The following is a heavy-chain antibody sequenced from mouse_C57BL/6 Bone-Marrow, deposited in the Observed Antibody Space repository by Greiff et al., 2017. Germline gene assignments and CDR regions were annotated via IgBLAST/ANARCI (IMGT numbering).Heavy chain of an antibody. CDR2: IYPGDGDT. CDR3: ARTPIYYGNYVSYAMDY. J-gene: IGHJ4*01. Sequence: QVHVKQSGAELVKPGASVKISCKASGYAFSSYWMNWVKQRPGKGLEWIGQIYPGDGDTNYNGKFKGKATLTADKSSSTAYMQLSSLTSEDSAVYFCARTPIYYGNYVSYAMDYWGQGTSVTVSS. D-gene: IGHD2-1*01. CDR1: GYAFSSYW. V-gene: IGHV1-80*01.